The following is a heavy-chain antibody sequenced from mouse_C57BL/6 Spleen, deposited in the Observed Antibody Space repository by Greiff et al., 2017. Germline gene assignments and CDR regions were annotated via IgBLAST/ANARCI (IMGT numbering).Heavy chain of an antibody. D-gene: IGHD2-4*01. V-gene: IGHV1-64*01. CDR3: ASPNYGGVAY. Sequence: QVQLQQPGAELVKPGASVKLSCKASGYTFTSYWMHWVKQRPGQGLEWIGMIYPNSGSTNYNEKFKSKATLTVDKSSSTAYMQLSSLTSEDSAVYYCASPNYGGVAYWGQGTLVTVSA. CDR1: GYTFTSYW. CDR2: IYPNSGST. J-gene: IGHJ3*01.